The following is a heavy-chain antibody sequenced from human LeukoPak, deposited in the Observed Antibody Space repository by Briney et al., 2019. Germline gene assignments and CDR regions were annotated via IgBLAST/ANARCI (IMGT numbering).Heavy chain of an antibody. J-gene: IGHJ4*02. V-gene: IGHV3-49*04. Sequence: GRPLRLSCTASGITFGDYSVSWVRQAPGKGLEWVGFIRPTSHGSTTDFAASVKGRFSISKDDSKTVAYLQMNSLEAEDTAVYYCSSRRFGDFVAGYYWGQGTLVTVSS. D-gene: IGHD3-10*01. CDR1: GITFGDYS. CDR2: IRPTSHGSTT. CDR3: SSRRFGDFVAGYY.